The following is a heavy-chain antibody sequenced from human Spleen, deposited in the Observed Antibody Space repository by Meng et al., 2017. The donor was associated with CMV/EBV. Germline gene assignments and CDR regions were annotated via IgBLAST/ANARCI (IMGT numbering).Heavy chain of an antibody. D-gene: IGHD3-3*01. V-gene: IGHV4-34*01. CDR1: GRSFSGYY. Sequence: SETLSLTCAVYGRSFSGYYWSWIRQPPGKGLEWIGEINHSGSTNYNPSLKSRVTISVDTSKNQFSLKLSSVTAADTAVYYCARGGRFLEWFSFDYWGQGTLVTVSS. J-gene: IGHJ4*02. CDR3: ARGGRFLEWFSFDY. CDR2: INHSGST.